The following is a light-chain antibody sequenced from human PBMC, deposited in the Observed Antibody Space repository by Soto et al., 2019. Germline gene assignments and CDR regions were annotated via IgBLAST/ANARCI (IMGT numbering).Light chain of an antibody. Sequence: DIQMTQSPSTLSASVGDRITITCRASQDVSQWLAWYQHKPGKAPKLLIYKASTLESGVSSRFSGRGSGKEFTLTITNLPPDDFETYYCQQYSSDLYTFGQGTKLEIK. CDR2: KAS. V-gene: IGKV1-5*03. J-gene: IGKJ2*01. CDR1: QDVSQW. CDR3: QQYSSDLYT.